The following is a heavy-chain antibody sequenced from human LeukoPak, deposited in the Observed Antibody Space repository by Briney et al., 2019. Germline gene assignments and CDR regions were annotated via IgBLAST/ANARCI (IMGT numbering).Heavy chain of an antibody. Sequence: ASVKVSCKASGYTFTSYDINWVRQATGQGLEWMGWMNPNSGNTGYAQKFQGRVTMTRNTSISTAYMELSSLRSEDTAVYYCARFRPPIAAAGNGWFDPWGQGTLVTVSS. CDR1: GYTFTSYD. J-gene: IGHJ5*02. CDR3: ARFRPPIAAAGNGWFDP. CDR2: MNPNSGNT. D-gene: IGHD6-13*01. V-gene: IGHV1-8*01.